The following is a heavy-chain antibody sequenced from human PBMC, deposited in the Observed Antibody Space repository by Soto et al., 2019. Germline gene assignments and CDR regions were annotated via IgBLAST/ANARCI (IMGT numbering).Heavy chain of an antibody. CDR3: ARDRTPTGMDV. V-gene: IGHV3-66*01. CDR2: IYSGGST. J-gene: IGHJ6*02. CDR1: GFTVSSNY. Sequence: EVQLVESGGGLVQPGGSLRLSCAASGFTVSSNYMSWVRQAPGKGLEWVSVIYSGGSTYYADSVKGRFTISRDNSKNSLYLQMNSLRAEDTAVYYCARDRTPTGMDVWGQGTTVTVSS.